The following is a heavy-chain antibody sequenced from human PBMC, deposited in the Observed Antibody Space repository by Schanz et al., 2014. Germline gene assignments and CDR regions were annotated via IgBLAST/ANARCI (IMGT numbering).Heavy chain of an antibody. V-gene: IGHV1-18*04. D-gene: IGHD6-19*01. CDR3: ARGGYSSGWYDRDIAHFDY. Sequence: QVQVVQSGAEVKKPGASVKVSCKASGYTFRHYGISWLRQAPGQGLEWMGYITAYNGDTNYAQKLQGRVTMTTDTSTSTAYMELRSLRSDDTAVYYCARGGYSSGWYDRDIAHFDYWGQGTLVTVSS. J-gene: IGHJ4*02. CDR1: GYTFRHYG. CDR2: ITAYNGDT.